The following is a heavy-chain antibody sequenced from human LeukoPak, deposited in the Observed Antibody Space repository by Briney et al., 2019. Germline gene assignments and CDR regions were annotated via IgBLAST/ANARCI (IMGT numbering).Heavy chain of an antibody. J-gene: IGHJ6*03. D-gene: IGHD6-13*01. V-gene: IGHV3-30*02. CDR3: SKRQYSSSWYRDEYYYYYYMDV. CDR1: GFTFSSYG. Sequence: HPGGSLRLSCAASGFTFSSYGMHWVRQAPGKGLEWVAFIRYDGSNQYYADSLKGRFTISRDNSKNTLFLQMNSLRAEDTAVYYCSKRQYSSSWYRDEYYYYYYMDVWGRGTTVTISS. CDR2: IRYDGSNQ.